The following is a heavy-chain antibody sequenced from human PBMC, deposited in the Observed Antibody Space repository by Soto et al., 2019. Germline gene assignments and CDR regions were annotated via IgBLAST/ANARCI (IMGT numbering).Heavy chain of an antibody. CDR1: GGSFSGYS. CDR3: ARHKGISRYRSGSYPYFDY. D-gene: IGHD3-10*01. J-gene: IGHJ4*02. V-gene: IGHV4-34*01. CDR2: INHSGSA. Sequence: SEPLCLTCTVYGGSFSGYSWTRILQTPGKGLQWIGQINHSGSAYYNPSLKSRVTISVDTSKNQFSLKLSSVTAADTAVYYCARHKGISRYRSGSYPYFDYWGQGTLVTVSS.